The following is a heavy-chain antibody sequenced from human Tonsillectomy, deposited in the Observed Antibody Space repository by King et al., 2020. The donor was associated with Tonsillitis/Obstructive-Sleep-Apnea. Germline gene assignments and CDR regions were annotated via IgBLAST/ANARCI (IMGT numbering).Heavy chain of an antibody. J-gene: IGHJ5*02. V-gene: IGHV1-24*01. CDR3: ATVPEYCSNAICYMKWFDP. CDR2: FDSEDTET. CDR1: GYTLSELS. Sequence: VQLVQSGAEVKKPGASVKVSCKVSGYTLSELSMHWVRQAPGKGLEWMGGFDSEDTETIYAQKFQGRVTMTEDTSTDTAYMELSSLRSDDTAVYYWATVPEYCSNAICYMKWFDPWGQGTLVTVSS. D-gene: IGHD2-8*01.